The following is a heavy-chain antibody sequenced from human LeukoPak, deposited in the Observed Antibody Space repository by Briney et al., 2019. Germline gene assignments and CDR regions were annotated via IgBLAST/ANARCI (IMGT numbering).Heavy chain of an antibody. V-gene: IGHV3-48*01. CDR3: ARDRGSYRNFDWFDP. D-gene: IGHD1-26*01. J-gene: IGHJ5*02. CDR2: ISNSGTTT. Sequence: PGGSLRLSCAASEFTFSIYGMNWVRQAPGKGLEWVSYISNSGTTTYYTDSVKGRFTISRDNSKNTLDLQMNSLRAEDTAVYYCARDRGSYRNFDWFDPWGQGTLVTVSS. CDR1: EFTFSIYG.